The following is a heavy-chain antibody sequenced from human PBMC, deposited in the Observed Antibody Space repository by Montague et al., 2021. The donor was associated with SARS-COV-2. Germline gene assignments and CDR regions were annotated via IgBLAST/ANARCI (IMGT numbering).Heavy chain of an antibody. D-gene: IGHD1-1*01. CDR1: GDSVSSNSAT. J-gene: IGHJ6*02. Sequence: CAISGDSVSSNSATWNWVRQPPSRGLEWLGRTYYRSKWYNDYAISVRGRVTINPDTSKNQLSLQLNSVTPEDTAIYYCTSGREGNYNVMDVWGQGTTVTVSS. CDR2: TYYRSKWYN. CDR3: TSGREGNYNVMDV. V-gene: IGHV6-1*01.